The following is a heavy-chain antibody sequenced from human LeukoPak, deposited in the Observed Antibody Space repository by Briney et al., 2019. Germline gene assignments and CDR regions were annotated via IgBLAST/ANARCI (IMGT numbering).Heavy chain of an antibody. J-gene: IGHJ4*02. D-gene: IGHD2-15*01. Sequence: PGGSLRLSCAASGFTFSNYWMSWVRQAPEKGLEWVANIKEDGSEKYYVESVEGRFTISRDNAKTSLYLQMNSLRADDTAVYYCGRQAAPDYWGQGTLVTVSS. CDR3: GRQAAPDY. CDR1: GFTFSNYW. V-gene: IGHV3-7*01. CDR2: IKEDGSEK.